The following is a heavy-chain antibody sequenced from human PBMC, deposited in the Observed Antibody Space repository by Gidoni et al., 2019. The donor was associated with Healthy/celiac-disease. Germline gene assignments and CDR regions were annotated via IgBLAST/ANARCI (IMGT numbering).Heavy chain of an antibody. CDR2: TYYSGST. J-gene: IGHJ5*02. D-gene: IGHD2-2*01. Sequence: QVQLQESGPGLVKPSQTLSLTCTVSGGSISSGDYYWSWIRQPPGKGLEWIGYTYYSGSTYYNPSLKSRVTISVDTSKNQFSLKLSSVTAADTAVYYCARGGGVVVPAATLWFDPWGQGTLVTVSS. CDR1: GGSISSGDYY. CDR3: ARGGGVVVPAATLWFDP. V-gene: IGHV4-30-4*01.